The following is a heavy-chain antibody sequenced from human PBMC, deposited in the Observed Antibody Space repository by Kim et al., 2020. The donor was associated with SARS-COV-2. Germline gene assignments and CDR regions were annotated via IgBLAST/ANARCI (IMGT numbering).Heavy chain of an antibody. Sequence: SETLSLTCTVSGGSISSSSYYWGWIRQPPGKGLEWIGSIYYSGSTYYNPSLKSRVTISVDTSKNQFSLKLSSVTAADTAVYYCARHKFCSGGSCPYPKVDYYGMDVWGQGTTVTVSS. J-gene: IGHJ6*02. CDR1: GGSISSSSYY. V-gene: IGHV4-39*01. D-gene: IGHD2-15*01. CDR2: IYYSGST. CDR3: ARHKFCSGGSCPYPKVDYYGMDV.